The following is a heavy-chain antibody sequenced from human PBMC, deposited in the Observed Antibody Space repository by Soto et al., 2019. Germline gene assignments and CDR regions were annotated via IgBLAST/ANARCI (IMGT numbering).Heavy chain of an antibody. Sequence: AGGSLRLSCAASGFTFSSYSMNWVRQAPGKGLEWVSSISSSSSYIYYADSVKGRFTISRDNAKNSLYLQMNSLRAEDTAVYYCARDKVTISLLYNWFDPWGQGTLVTVSS. CDR3: ARDKVTISLLYNWFDP. V-gene: IGHV3-21*01. J-gene: IGHJ5*02. CDR2: ISSSSSYI. D-gene: IGHD3-9*01. CDR1: GFTFSSYS.